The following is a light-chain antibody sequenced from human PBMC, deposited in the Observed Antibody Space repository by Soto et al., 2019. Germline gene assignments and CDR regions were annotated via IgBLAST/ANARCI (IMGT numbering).Light chain of an antibody. CDR1: SGHSTYA. Sequence: QSVLTQSPSASASLGASVKLTCTLSSGHSTYAIAWHQQQPEKGPRYLMRVNSDGSHTKADGIPDRFSGSSSGAERYLTISNLQSEDESDYYCQAWGTAIRVFGGGTKLTVL. CDR3: QAWGTAIRV. CDR2: VNSDGSH. V-gene: IGLV4-69*01. J-gene: IGLJ3*02.